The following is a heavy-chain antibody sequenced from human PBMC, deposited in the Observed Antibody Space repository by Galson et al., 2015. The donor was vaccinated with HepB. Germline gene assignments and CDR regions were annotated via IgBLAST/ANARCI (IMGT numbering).Heavy chain of an antibody. CDR1: GYTLTSYY. CDR3: SREALGADVFDI. Sequence: SVKVSCKASGYTLTSYYMHWVRQAPGQGLEWMGIINPSGGSTSYAQKFQGRVTMTRDTSTSTVYMELSSLRSEDTAVYYCSREALGADVFDIWGQGTMVTVSS. CDR2: INPSGGST. D-gene: IGHD3-10*01. V-gene: IGHV1-46*01. J-gene: IGHJ3*02.